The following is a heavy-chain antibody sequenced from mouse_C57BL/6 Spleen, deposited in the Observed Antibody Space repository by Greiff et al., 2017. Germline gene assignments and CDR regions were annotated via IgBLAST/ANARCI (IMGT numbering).Heavy chain of an antibody. Sequence: QVQLKQPGAELVKPGASVKLSCKASGYTFTSYWMHWVKQRPGQGLEWIGMIHPTSGSTNYNEKFKSKATLTVDKSSSSAYMQLRSLTSEDSAVYYCAPITTLVAPTGDYFDYWGQGPTLTVSS. CDR3: APITTLVAPTGDYFDY. CDR2: IHPTSGST. D-gene: IGHD1-1*01. V-gene: IGHV1-64*01. CDR1: GYTFTSYW. J-gene: IGHJ2*01.